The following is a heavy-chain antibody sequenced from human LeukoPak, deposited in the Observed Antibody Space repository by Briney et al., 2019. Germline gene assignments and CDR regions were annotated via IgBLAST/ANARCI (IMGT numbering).Heavy chain of an antibody. CDR2: IFQNGNN. CDR3: ARVAITIFGVVASDAFDI. V-gene: IGHV4-4*02. CDR1: GDSISTTNW. D-gene: IGHD3-3*01. Sequence: SGTLSLTCGVSGDSISTTNWWSWVRQPPGKGLEWIGDIFQNGNNNYNPSVKSRVAMSVDKSKNQFSLKLSSVTAADTAVYYCARVAITIFGVVASDAFDIWGQGTMVTVSS. J-gene: IGHJ3*02.